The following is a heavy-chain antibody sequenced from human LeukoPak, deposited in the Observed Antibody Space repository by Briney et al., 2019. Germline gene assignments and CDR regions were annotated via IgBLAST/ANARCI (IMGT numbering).Heavy chain of an antibody. CDR3: VRDGGAGGRRCY. J-gene: IGHJ4*02. CDR2: ISSSSNEI. Sequence: GGSLRLSCAASGFTFTRYNMNWVRQAPGKGLEWVASISSSSNEIQYADSARGRFTISRDNANNSLYLQLNSLRVEDTAIYYCVRDGGAGGRRCYWGQGTLVIVSS. D-gene: IGHD3-16*01. V-gene: IGHV3-21*01. CDR1: GFTFTRYN.